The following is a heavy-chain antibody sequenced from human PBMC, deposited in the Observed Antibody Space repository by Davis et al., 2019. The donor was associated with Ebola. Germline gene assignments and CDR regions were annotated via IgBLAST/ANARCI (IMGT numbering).Heavy chain of an antibody. CDR1: GYSFTSYW. CDR2: IIPILGIA. CDR3: ARGPSVATAHYFDF. J-gene: IGHJ4*02. V-gene: IGHV1-69*04. D-gene: IGHD2-21*02. Sequence: KISCKGSGYSFTSYWISWVRQAPGQGLEWMGRIIPILGIANYAQKFRGRVTITADKSTRIAYMELSILRSEDTAVYYCARGPSVATAHYFDFWGQGTLVTVSS.